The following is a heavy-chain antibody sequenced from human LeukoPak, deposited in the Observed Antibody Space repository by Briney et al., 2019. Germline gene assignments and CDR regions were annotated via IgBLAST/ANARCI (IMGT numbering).Heavy chain of an antibody. D-gene: IGHD4-17*01. CDR2: ISSSSSYI. V-gene: IGHV3-21*01. Sequence: GGSLRLSCAASGFTFSSYTMNWVRRAPGKGLEWVSSISSSSSYIYYADLVKGRFTISRDNAKNSLYLQMNSLRAEDTAVYYCARDYYGDYYFDYWGQGTLVTVSS. CDR3: ARDYYGDYYFDY. J-gene: IGHJ4*02. CDR1: GFTFSSYT.